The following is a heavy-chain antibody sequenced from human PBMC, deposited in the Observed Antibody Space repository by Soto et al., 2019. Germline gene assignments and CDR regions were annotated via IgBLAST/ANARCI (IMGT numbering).Heavy chain of an antibody. CDR2: IKQDGSEK. Sequence: SGGSLRLSCAASGFTFSSYWMSWVRQAPGKGLEWVANIKQDGSEKYYVDSVKGRFTISRDNAKNSLYLQMNSLRAEDTAVYYCASIHSSGWYLFDYWGQGTLVTVSS. J-gene: IGHJ4*02. CDR1: GFTFSSYW. V-gene: IGHV3-7*01. CDR3: ASIHSSGWYLFDY. D-gene: IGHD6-19*01.